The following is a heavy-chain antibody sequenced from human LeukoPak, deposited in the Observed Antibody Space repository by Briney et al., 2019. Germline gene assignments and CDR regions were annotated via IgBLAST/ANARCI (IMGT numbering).Heavy chain of an antibody. CDR3: ARRDNNYVGGYYYYYGMDV. CDR2: IYYSGST. J-gene: IGHJ6*02. CDR1: GGSISSGGYY. Sequence: PSETLSLTCTVSGGSISSGGYYWSWIRQHPGKGLEWIGYIYYSGSTYYNPSLKSRVTISVDTSKNQFSLKLSSVTAADTAVYYCARRDNNYVGGYYYYYGMDVWGQGTTVTVSS. V-gene: IGHV4-31*03. D-gene: IGHD4-11*01.